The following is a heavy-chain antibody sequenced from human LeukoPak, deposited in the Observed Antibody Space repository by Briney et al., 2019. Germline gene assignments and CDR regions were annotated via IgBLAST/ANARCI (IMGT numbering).Heavy chain of an antibody. D-gene: IGHD2-21*01. J-gene: IGHJ3*02. Sequence: GESLKISCKGSGYSFTSYWIGWVRQMPGKGLEWMGIIYPGDSGTRYSPSFQGQVTISADKSISTAYLQWSSLKASDTAMYYCARRDRALRDAFDIWGQGTMVTVSS. CDR1: GYSFTSYW. CDR2: IYPGDSGT. CDR3: ARRDRALRDAFDI. V-gene: IGHV5-51*01.